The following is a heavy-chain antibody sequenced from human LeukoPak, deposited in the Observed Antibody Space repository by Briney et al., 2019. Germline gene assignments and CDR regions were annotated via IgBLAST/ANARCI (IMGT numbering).Heavy chain of an antibody. CDR3: ASRDYFDY. V-gene: IGHV3-48*02. CDR2: ISADSGTT. Sequence: VGSLRLSCAVSGFTFSTKSMNWVRQAPGKGLEWVSYISADSGTTYYVDSVKGRFTISRDNAKDSLFLQMNSLRDEDTAVYYCASRDYFDYWGQGTLVTVSS. CDR1: GFTFSTKS. J-gene: IGHJ4*02.